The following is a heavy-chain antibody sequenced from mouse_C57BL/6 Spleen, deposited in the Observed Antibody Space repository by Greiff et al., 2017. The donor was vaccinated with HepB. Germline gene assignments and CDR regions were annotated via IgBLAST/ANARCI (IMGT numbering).Heavy chain of an antibody. V-gene: IGHV1-18*01. CDR3: ARRGNAWFAY. CDR2: INPNNGGT. CDR1: GYTFTDYN. J-gene: IGHJ3*01. Sequence: EVQLQQSGPELVKPGASVKIPCKASGYTFTDYNMDWVKQSHGKSLEWIGDINPNNGGTIYNQKFKGKATLTVDKSSSTAYMELRSLTSEDTAVYYCARRGNAWFAYWGQGTLVTVSA.